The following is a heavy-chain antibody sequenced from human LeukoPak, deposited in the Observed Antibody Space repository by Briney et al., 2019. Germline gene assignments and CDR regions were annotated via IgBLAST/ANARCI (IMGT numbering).Heavy chain of an antibody. CDR1: GGSISSYY. Sequence: SETLSLTCTVSGGSISSYYWSWIRQPAGKGLEWIGRIYTSGSTNYNPSLKSRVTMSVDTSKNQFSLKLSSVTAADTAVYYCASTMVRGVIRPPHGAFDIWGQGTMVTVSS. CDR3: ASTMVRGVIRPPHGAFDI. CDR2: IYTSGST. D-gene: IGHD3-10*01. V-gene: IGHV4-4*07. J-gene: IGHJ3*02.